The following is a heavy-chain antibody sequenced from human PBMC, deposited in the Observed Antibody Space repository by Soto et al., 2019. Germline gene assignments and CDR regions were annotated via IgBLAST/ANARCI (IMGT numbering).Heavy chain of an antibody. V-gene: IGHV3-23*01. D-gene: IGHD4-17*01. CDR3: AKVGPYGDPYNWFDP. Sequence: EVQLLESGGGLVQPGGSLRLSCAASGFTFSSYAMSWVRQAPGKGLEWVSAISGSGGSTYYADAVKGRFSISRDNSKNTLYLELNSLRAEDTAVYYCAKVGPYGDPYNWFDPWGQGTLVTVSS. J-gene: IGHJ5*02. CDR1: GFTFSSYA. CDR2: ISGSGGST.